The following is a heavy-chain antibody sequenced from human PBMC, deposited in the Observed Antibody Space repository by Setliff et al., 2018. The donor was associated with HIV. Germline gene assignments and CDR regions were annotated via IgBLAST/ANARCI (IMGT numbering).Heavy chain of an antibody. CDR3: ARESTDSSGYYRGYFDY. V-gene: IGHV4-59*11. CDR1: GGSISGHY. J-gene: IGHJ4*02. D-gene: IGHD6-19*01. CDR2: IYTTERI. Sequence: PSETLSLTCSFSGGSISGHYWSWIRQTPGKGLEWIATIYTTERISYNPSLRSRVTISVETSQNLFSLRLRSVTAAATGVYYCARESTDSSGYYRGYFDYWGQGTLVTVSS.